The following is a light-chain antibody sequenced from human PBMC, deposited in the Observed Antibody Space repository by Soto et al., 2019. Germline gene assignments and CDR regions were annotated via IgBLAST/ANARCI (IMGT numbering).Light chain of an antibody. CDR3: SSYTTSSTLYVV. Sequence: QSALTQPASVSGSPGQSITISCTGTSSDVGVYNYVSWYQQHPGKAPKLMIYDVTNRPSGVSNRFSGSKSGDTASLTISGLQAEDGADYYCSSYTTSSTLYVVFGGGTKLTVL. CDR2: DVT. J-gene: IGLJ2*01. V-gene: IGLV2-14*01. CDR1: SSDVGVYNY.